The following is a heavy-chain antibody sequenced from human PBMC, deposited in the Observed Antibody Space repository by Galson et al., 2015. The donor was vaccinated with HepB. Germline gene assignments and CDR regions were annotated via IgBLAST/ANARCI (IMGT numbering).Heavy chain of an antibody. CDR1: GFTFSSHN. J-gene: IGHJ3*01. CDR3: VRTIDV. Sequence: SLRLSCAASGFTFSSHNMNWVRQAPGKGLEWISYISSSSTTVSYADSVKGRFTISRDNARNSLYPQMNSLRADDTAVYYCVRTIDVWGQGTMVTVSS. CDR2: ISSSSTTV. V-gene: IGHV3-48*01.